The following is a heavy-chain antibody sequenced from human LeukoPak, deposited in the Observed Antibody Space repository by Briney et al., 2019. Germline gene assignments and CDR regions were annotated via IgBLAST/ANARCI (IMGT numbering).Heavy chain of an antibody. CDR2: IYYSGST. V-gene: IGHV4-59*01. CDR1: GGSMSPYH. D-gene: IGHD3-22*01. CDR3: ARDYYDSSGYYSGAFDI. Sequence: SETLSLTCTVCGGSMSPYHWGWIRQPPGKGLEWTGYIYYSGSTNYNPSLKSRVTISVDTSKNQFSLKLSSVTAADTAVYYCARDYYDSSGYYSGAFDIWGQGTMVTVSS. J-gene: IGHJ3*02.